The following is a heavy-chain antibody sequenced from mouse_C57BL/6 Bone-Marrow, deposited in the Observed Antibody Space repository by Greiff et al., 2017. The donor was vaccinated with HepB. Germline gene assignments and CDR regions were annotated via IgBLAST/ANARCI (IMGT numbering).Heavy chain of an antibody. CDR2: IDPSDSYT. D-gene: IGHD1-1*01. Sequence: VQLQQPGAELVMPGASVKLSCKASGYTFTSYWMHWVKQRPGQGLEWIGEIDPSDSYTNYNQKFKGKSTLTVDKSSSTAYMQLSSLTSEDSAVYYCARYYYGSSDEGWYFDVWGTGTTVTVSS. CDR1: GYTFTSYW. CDR3: ARYYYGSSDEGWYFDV. J-gene: IGHJ1*03. V-gene: IGHV1-69*01.